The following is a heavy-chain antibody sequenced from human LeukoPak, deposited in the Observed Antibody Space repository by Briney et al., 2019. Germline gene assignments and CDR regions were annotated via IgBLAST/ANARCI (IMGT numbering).Heavy chain of an antibody. CDR1: VYTFTDYY. CDR3: ARAIAAAGMAYYYYYYGMDV. CDR2: INPNSGGT. V-gene: IGHV1-2*02. Sequence: ATVKVSCKASVYTFTDYYMHWVRQAPGQGLEWMGWINPNSGGTNYAQKFQGRVTMTRDTSISTAYMELRRLRSDDTDVYYCARAIAAAGMAYYYYYYGMDVWGQGTTVTVS. D-gene: IGHD6-13*01. J-gene: IGHJ6*02.